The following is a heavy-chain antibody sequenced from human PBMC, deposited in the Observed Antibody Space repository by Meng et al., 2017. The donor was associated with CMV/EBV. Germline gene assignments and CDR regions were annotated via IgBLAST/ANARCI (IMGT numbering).Heavy chain of an antibody. CDR2: INSDGSST. J-gene: IGHJ5*02. D-gene: IGHD3-16*01. V-gene: IGHV3-74*01. CDR1: GFTVSSYW. Sequence: LSGAASGFTVSSYWMHWVRQAPGKGLVWVSRINSDGSSTSYADSVKGRFTISRDNAKNTLYLQMNSLRAEDTAVYYCARAEGAWFDPWGQGTLVTVSS. CDR3: ARAEGAWFDP.